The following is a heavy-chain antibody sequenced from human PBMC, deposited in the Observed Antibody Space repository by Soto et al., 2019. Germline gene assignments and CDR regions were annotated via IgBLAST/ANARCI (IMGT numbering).Heavy chain of an antibody. CDR3: AKVRDGMSDYGDYLFDY. CDR1: GFTFSSYA. CDR2: ISGSGGST. Sequence: EVQLLESGGGLVQPGGSLRLSCAASGFTFSSYAMSWVRQAPGKGLEWVSAISGSGGSTYYADSVKGRFTISRDNSKNTLYLQMNSLRAEDTAVYYCAKVRDGMSDYGDYLFDYWGQGTLVTVSS. V-gene: IGHV3-23*01. D-gene: IGHD4-17*01. J-gene: IGHJ4*02.